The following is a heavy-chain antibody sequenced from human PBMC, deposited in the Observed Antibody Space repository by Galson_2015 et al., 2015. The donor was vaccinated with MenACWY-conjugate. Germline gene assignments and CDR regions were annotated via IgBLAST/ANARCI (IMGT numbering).Heavy chain of an antibody. CDR2: IRYDGSNK. V-gene: IGHV3-30*02. Sequence: SLRLSCAASGFTFSSYGMHWVRQTPGKGLEWVAFIRYDGSNKYYADSVKGRFTISRDNSKNTLYVQMNSLSAEDTAVYYCATDKGIRNDNWIPDHRGQGTLVNVSS. J-gene: IGHJ4*02. D-gene: IGHD1-1*01. CDR1: GFTFSSYG. CDR3: ATDKGIRNDNWIPDH.